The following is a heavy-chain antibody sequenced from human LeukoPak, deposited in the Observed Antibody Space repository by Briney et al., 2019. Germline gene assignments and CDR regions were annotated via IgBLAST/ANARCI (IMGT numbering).Heavy chain of an antibody. J-gene: IGHJ3*02. D-gene: IGHD3-10*01. Sequence: ASETLSLTCAVSGGSVSSRDYYWGWIRQPPGKGLEWIGTFYYTGSTYYNPSLKSRVTISVDASKNQFSLKLRSVTAADTAVYYCMVGVIIPSFDTWGHGTMVTVSS. CDR1: GGSVSSRDYY. CDR3: MVGVIIPSFDT. CDR2: FYYTGST. V-gene: IGHV4-39*01.